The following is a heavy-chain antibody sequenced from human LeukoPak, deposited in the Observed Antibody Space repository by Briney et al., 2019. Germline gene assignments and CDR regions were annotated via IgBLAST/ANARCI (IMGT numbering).Heavy chain of an antibody. Sequence: PGGSLRLSCAASGFTFSSYSMNWVRQAPGKGLEWVSLISSSSSYIYYVDSVKGRFTISRDNAKNSLYLQMNSLRAEDTAVYYCARVRGSYSIDYWGQGILVTVSS. CDR3: ARVRGSYSIDY. CDR2: ISSSSSYI. V-gene: IGHV3-21*01. CDR1: GFTFSSYS. J-gene: IGHJ4*02. D-gene: IGHD1-26*01.